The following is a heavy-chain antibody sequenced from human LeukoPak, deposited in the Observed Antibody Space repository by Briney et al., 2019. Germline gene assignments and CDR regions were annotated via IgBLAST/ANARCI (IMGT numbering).Heavy chain of an antibody. CDR3: AKVLIMGATPPAFDI. D-gene: IGHD1-26*01. CDR2: ITGSGGST. J-gene: IGHJ3*02. V-gene: IGHV3-23*01. CDR1: GFTFSSYA. Sequence: GGSLRLSCAASGFTFSSYAMSWVRQAPGKGLEWVSSITGSGGSTYYADSVKGRFTISRDNSKNTLYMQLNSLRAEDTAVYYCAKVLIMGATPPAFDIWGQGTMVTVSS.